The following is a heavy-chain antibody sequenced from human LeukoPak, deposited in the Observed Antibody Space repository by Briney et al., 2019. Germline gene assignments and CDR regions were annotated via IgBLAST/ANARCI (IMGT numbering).Heavy chain of an antibody. Sequence: PGRSLRLSCAASGFTFSTYAMHWVRQAPGKGLEWVAVVSYDGSSAYYADSVKGRFTISRDNSKNTVDLQMNSLRAEDTAVYYCARDRCSGGSCHASDHWGQGTLVTVSS. D-gene: IGHD2-15*01. J-gene: IGHJ4*02. CDR1: GFTFSTYA. V-gene: IGHV3-30-3*01. CDR3: ARDRCSGGSCHASDH. CDR2: VSYDGSSA.